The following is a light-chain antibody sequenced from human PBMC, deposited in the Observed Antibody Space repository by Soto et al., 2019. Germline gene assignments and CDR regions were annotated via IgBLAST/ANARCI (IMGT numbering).Light chain of an antibody. CDR3: QQYNNWPRT. J-gene: IGKJ5*01. CDR2: GAS. Sequence: EIVMTQSPATLSVSPGERDTLSCRASQSVSSNLAWYQQKPGQAPRLLIYGASTRATGIPARFSGSGSGTEFPLPIRLLHSEDFAVYYCQQYNNWPRTFGQGTRLEIK. CDR1: QSVSSN. V-gene: IGKV3-15*01.